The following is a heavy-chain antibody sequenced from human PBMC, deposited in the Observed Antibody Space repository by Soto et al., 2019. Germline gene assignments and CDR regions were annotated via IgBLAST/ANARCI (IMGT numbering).Heavy chain of an antibody. D-gene: IGHD6-13*01. CDR3: ARGDSGSWYGPHYYYGMDV. CDR2: INHSGST. V-gene: IGHV4-34*01. J-gene: IGHJ6*02. CDR1: GGSFSGYY. Sequence: QVQLQQWGAGLLKPSETLSLTCAVYGGSFSGYYWSWIRQPPGKGLEWIGEINHSGSTNYNPSLKSRVTISVDTSKNQFSLKLSSVTAADTAVYYCARGDSGSWYGPHYYYGMDVWGQGTTVTVSS.